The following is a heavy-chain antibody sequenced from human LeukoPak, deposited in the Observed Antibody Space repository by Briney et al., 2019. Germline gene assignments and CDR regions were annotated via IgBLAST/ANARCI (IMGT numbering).Heavy chain of an antibody. CDR1: GASISSYY. J-gene: IGHJ4*02. CDR2: IYPSGST. D-gene: IGHD2-2*01. CDR3: ARDRNLVVVPAVANFDY. Sequence: SETLSLTCTVSGASISSYYWSWVRQPAGKGLEWIGRIYPSGSTNYNPSLKSRVTMSADTSKNQFSLKLSSVTVADTAVYYCARDRNLVVVPAVANFDYWGQGTLVTVSS. V-gene: IGHV4-4*07.